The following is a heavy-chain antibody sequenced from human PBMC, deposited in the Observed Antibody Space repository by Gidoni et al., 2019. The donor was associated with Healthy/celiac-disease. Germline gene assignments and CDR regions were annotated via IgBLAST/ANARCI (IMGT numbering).Heavy chain of an antibody. J-gene: IGHJ2*01. CDR3: ASSIAAAGTGGWYFDL. V-gene: IGHV4-39*01. D-gene: IGHD6-13*01. CDR2: IYYSGST. Sequence: QLQLQESGPGLVKPSETLSLTCTVSGGSISSSSYYWGWIRQPPGKGLEWIGSIYYSGSTYYNPSLKSRVTISVDTSKNQFSLKLSSVTAADTAVYYCASSIAAAGTGGWYFDLWGRGTLVTVSS. CDR1: GGSISSSSYY.